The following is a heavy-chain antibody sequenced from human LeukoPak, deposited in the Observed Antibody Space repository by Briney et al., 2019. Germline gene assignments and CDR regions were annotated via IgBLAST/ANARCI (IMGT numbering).Heavy chain of an antibody. J-gene: IGHJ4*02. D-gene: IGHD2-21*02. CDR2: ISYDGSNK. V-gene: IGHV3-30*18. CDR3: AKALGGGTGGDAVDY. CDR1: GFTFSSYS. Sequence: GGSLRLSCAASGFTFSSYSMNWVRQAPGKGLEWVAVISYDGSNKYYADSVKGRFTISRDNSKNTLYLQMNSLRAEDTAVYYCAKALGGGTGGDAVDYWGQGTLVAVSS.